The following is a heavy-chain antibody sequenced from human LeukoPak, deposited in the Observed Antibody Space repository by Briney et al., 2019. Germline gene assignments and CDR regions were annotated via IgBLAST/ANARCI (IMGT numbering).Heavy chain of an antibody. CDR2: INPNSGGT. Sequence: ASVKVSCKASGYTFTGYYMHWVRQAPGQGLEWMGWINPNSGGTNYAQKFQGRVTMTGDTSISTAYMELSRLRSDDTAVYYCARLSGFLEAGLPASFDYWGQGTLVTVSS. D-gene: IGHD3-3*01. CDR3: ARLSGFLEAGLPASFDY. CDR1: GYTFTGYY. J-gene: IGHJ4*02. V-gene: IGHV1-2*02.